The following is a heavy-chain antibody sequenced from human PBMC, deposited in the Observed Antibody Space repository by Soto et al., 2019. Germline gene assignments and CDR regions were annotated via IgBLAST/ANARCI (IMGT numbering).Heavy chain of an antibody. CDR2: INHSGST. CDR1: GGSFSGYY. V-gene: IGHV4-34*01. J-gene: IGHJ4*02. CDR3: ARATYRSGGSCSATFDY. Sequence: QVQLQQWGAGLLKPSETLSLTCAVYGGSFSGYYWSWIRQPPGKGLEWIGEINHSGSTNYNPSLKSRVTISVDTSKNQFSLKLSSVTAADTAVYYCARATYRSGGSCSATFDYWGQGTLVTVSS. D-gene: IGHD2-15*01.